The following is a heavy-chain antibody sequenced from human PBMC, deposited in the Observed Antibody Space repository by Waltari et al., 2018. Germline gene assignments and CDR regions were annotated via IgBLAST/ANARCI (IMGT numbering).Heavy chain of an antibody. Sequence: EVQLVESGGGLVQPGGSLRLSCAASGFTFSSYSMNWVGQAPGKGQGLVSYISISSSTIYYADSVKGRFTISRDNAKNSLYLQMNSLRAEDTAVYYCARGGGSSWYSFFDYWGQGTLVTVSS. J-gene: IGHJ4*02. CDR3: ARGGGSSWYSFFDY. D-gene: IGHD6-13*01. V-gene: IGHV3-48*04. CDR2: ISISSSTI. CDR1: GFTFSSYS.